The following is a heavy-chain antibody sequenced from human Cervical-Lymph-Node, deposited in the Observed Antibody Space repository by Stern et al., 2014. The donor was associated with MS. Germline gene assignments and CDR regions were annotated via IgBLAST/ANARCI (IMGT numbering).Heavy chain of an antibody. V-gene: IGHV4-39*01. J-gene: IGHJ4*02. CDR1: GGSISSSRYY. Sequence: QLVESGPGLVKPSETLSLTCTVSGGSISSSRYYWGWIRQPPGKGLEWIGTIYYSGSTYYNPSLKSRVTISVDTSQNQFSLQRGSVTAADTAVYYCARLPDYCSTTSDGCRYFDYWGQGTLVTVSS. CDR2: IYYSGST. D-gene: IGHD2-2*01. CDR3: ARLPDYCSTTSDGCRYFDY.